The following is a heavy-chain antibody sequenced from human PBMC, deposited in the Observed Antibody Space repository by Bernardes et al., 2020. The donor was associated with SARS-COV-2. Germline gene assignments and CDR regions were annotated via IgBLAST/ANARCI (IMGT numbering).Heavy chain of an antibody. V-gene: IGHV4-59*01. CDR1: GGSISCYF. J-gene: IGHJ5*02. CDR3: ARRVEGAASIKGDNCFDP. Sequence: SETLSLTRTVSGGSISCYFWSWLRQPPGKVLEWVGYIHYCGSTNYNPSLKSRVTISVDTSKNQFSLKLSSVTAADTAVYYCARRVEGAASIKGDNCFDPGSQGTRVTSTS. D-gene: IGHD3-10*01. CDR2: IHYCGST.